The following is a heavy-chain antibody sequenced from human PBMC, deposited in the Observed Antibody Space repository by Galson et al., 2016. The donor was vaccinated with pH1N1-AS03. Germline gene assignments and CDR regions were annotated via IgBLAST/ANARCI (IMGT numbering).Heavy chain of an antibody. CDR2: ITSDGRTA. Sequence: SLRLSCAASGFTFSDYWMHWVRQAPGKGLVWVSVITSDGRTATYADSVQGRFTISRDSAKNTPYLQMSSLRVEDTAVYFCARGRFLDWFPDDYWGQGTLVTVSS. CDR1: GFTFSDYW. D-gene: IGHD3/OR15-3a*01. V-gene: IGHV3-74*03. CDR3: ARGRFLDWFPDDY. J-gene: IGHJ4*02.